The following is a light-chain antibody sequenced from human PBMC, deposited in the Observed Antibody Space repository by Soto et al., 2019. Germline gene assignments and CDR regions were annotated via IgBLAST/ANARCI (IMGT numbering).Light chain of an antibody. CDR2: DAS. V-gene: IGKV1-5*01. J-gene: IGKJ1*01. CDR3: QQYMNYAT. Sequence: EIQMTQSPSTLSASVGDRVTFTCRASQSISTWLAWYQQKPGKAPKLLIYDASSLQSDVPSRFSGSGSGTEFTLTISALQTDDFASYYCQQYMNYATFGQGTKVEIK. CDR1: QSISTW.